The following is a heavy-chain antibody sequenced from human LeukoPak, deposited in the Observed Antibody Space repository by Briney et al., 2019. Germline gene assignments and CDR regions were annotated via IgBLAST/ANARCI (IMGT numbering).Heavy chain of an antibody. V-gene: IGHV4-34*01. CDR3: ARGYYYDSSGYRY. CDR1: GGSFSGYY. Sequence: SETLSLTCAVYGGSFSGYYWSWIRQPPGKGLEWIGEINHSGSTNYNPSLKSRVTISVDTSKNQFSLKLSSVTAADTAVYYCARGYYYDSSGYRYWGQGTLVTVSS. J-gene: IGHJ4*02. D-gene: IGHD3-22*01. CDR2: INHSGST.